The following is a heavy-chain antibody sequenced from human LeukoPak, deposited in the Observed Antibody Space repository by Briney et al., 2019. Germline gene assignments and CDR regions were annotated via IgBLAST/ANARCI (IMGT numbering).Heavy chain of an antibody. Sequence: GGSLRLSCAASGFTFDDYVMHWVRQAPGKGLEWVSGISWNSGSIGYADSVKGRFTISRDNAKNSLYLQMNSLRAEDTALYYCAKERGYSYGYNAFDIWGQGTMVTVSS. J-gene: IGHJ3*02. D-gene: IGHD5-18*01. CDR2: ISWNSGSI. CDR3: AKERGYSYGYNAFDI. CDR1: GFTFDDYV. V-gene: IGHV3-9*01.